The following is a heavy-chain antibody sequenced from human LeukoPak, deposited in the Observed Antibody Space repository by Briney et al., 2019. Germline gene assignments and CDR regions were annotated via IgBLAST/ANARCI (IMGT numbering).Heavy chain of an antibody. CDR3: AKPLPASPPGYYYYIDV. CDR1: GFTFSGYD. V-gene: IGHV3-30*02. J-gene: IGHJ6*03. CDR2: IRYDGSNK. Sequence: GGSLRLSCAASGFTFSGYDMHWVRQAPGKGLEWVAFIRYDGSNKYYTDSVKGRFTISRDNSKNTLYLQMNSLRAEDTAVYYCAKPLPASPPGYYYYIDVWGKGTTVTVSS. D-gene: IGHD2-2*01.